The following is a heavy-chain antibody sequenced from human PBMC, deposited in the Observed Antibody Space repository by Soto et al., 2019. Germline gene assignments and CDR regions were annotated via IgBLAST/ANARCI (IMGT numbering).Heavy chain of an antibody. D-gene: IGHD1-26*01. CDR1: GGTFSIYA. Sequence: ASVKVSCKASGGTFSIYAISWVRQAPGQGLEWMGGIIPIFGTANYAQKFQGRVTITADESTSTAYMELSSLRSEDTAVYYCARVGGRGSYQYWYFDLWGRGTLVTVSS. CDR2: IIPIFGTA. J-gene: IGHJ2*01. CDR3: ARVGGRGSYQYWYFDL. V-gene: IGHV1-69*13.